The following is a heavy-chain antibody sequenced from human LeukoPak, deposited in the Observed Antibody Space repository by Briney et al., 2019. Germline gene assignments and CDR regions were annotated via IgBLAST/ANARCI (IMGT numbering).Heavy chain of an antibody. D-gene: IGHD6-13*01. Sequence: PSETLSLTCTVSGGSISSYYWSWIRQPPGKGLEWIGYIYYSGSTNYNPSLKSRVTISVDTSKNQFSLKLSSVTAADTAVYYCAREERGEAAAGTGYFDYWGQGTLVTVSS. V-gene: IGHV4-59*01. CDR3: AREERGEAAAGTGYFDY. J-gene: IGHJ4*02. CDR2: IYYSGST. CDR1: GGSISSYY.